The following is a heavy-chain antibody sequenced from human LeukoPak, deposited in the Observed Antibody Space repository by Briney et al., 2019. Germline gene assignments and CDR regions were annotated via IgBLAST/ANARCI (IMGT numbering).Heavy chain of an antibody. J-gene: IGHJ2*01. CDR2: IYHSGST. CDR1: GGSISSGGYS. D-gene: IGHD2-21*02. V-gene: IGHV4-30-2*01. CDR3: ARDQAVTATDWYFDL. Sequence: KTSQTLSLTCAVSGGSISSGGYSWSWIRQPPGKGLEGIGYIYHSGSTYYNPSLKSRVTISVDRSKNQFSLKLSSVTAADTAVYYCARDQAVTATDWYFDLWGRGTLVTVSS.